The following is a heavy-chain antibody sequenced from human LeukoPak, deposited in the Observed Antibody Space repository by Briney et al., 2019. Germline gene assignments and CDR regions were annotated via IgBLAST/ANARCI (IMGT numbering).Heavy chain of an antibody. CDR2: ISWDGDIT. D-gene: IGHD5-24*01. CDR1: GFTFDDYS. J-gene: IGHJ4*02. CDR3: SKGSRAGRDGHFDS. Sequence: GGSLRLSCAASGFTFDDYSMHWVRQAPGKGLEWVSLISWDGDITYYADSVKGRFTISRDNSKNSLYLQMNSLRTEDTALYYCSKGSRAGRDGHFDSWGQGTLVTVSS. V-gene: IGHV3-43*01.